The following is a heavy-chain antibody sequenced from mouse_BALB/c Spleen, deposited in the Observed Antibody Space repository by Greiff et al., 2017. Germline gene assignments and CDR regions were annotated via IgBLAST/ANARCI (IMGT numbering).Heavy chain of an antibody. D-gene: IGHD1-1*01. CDR3: TREEITTVVAGGFDY. V-gene: IGHV5-6-4*01. Sequence: EVHLVESGGGLVKPGGSLKLSCAASGFTFSSYTMSWVRQTPEKRLEWVATISSGGSYTYYPDSVKGRFTISRDNAKNTLYLQMSSLKSEDTAMYYCTREEITTVVAGGFDYWGQGTTLTVSS. CDR1: GFTFSSYT. CDR2: ISSGGSYT. J-gene: IGHJ2*01.